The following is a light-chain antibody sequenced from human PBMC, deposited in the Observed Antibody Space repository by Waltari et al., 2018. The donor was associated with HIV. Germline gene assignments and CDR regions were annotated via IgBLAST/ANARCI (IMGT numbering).Light chain of an antibody. CDR1: DSNIGSNT. CDR3: AAWYDSLNAYV. Sequence: QSVLTQPPSASGTPGQRVVISCSGSDSNIGSNTIKWFQQLPGSAPKVLVYSDDHRPSGFPDRFSGSKSGTSASLAISGVQSEDEADYYCAAWYDSLNAYVFGSGTKVTVL. J-gene: IGLJ1*01. CDR2: SDD. V-gene: IGLV1-44*01.